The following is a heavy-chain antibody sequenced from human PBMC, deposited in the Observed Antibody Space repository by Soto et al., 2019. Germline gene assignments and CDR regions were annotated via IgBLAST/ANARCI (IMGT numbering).Heavy chain of an antibody. CDR3: GIPSTMTTSEGC. J-gene: IGHJ4*02. Sequence: QVQLVESGGGVVQPGGSLRVSCVASAFTFSTYDMHWVRQAPGKGLEWVTTISYDASHEYYADSAKGRFTISRDNSKNTLFLQMNSLRGEDTAIYYCGIPSTMTTSEGCWGQGTLVTVSS. D-gene: IGHD4-17*01. CDR1: AFTFSTYD. V-gene: IGHV3-30*03. CDR2: ISYDASHE.